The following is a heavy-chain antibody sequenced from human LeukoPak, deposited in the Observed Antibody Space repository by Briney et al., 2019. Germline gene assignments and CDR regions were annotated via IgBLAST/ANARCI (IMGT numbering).Heavy chain of an antibody. CDR2: INPSGGST. J-gene: IGHJ4*02. Sequence: ASAKVSCKASGYTFTSYYMHWVRQAPGQGLEWMGIINPSGGSTSYAQKFQGRVTMTRDTSTSTVYMELSSLRSEDTAVYYCARARGSSSWRQIFDYWGQGTLVTVSS. V-gene: IGHV1-46*01. D-gene: IGHD6-13*01. CDR3: ARARGSSSWRQIFDY. CDR1: GYTFTSYY.